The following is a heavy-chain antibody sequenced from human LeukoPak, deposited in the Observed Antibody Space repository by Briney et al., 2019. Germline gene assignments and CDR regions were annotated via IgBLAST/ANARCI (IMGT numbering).Heavy chain of an antibody. J-gene: IGHJ4*02. D-gene: IGHD6-19*01. CDR2: ISGNGDTT. Sequence: GGSLRLSCAASGFTFISYPMHWVRQPPGKGLEYVSAISGNGDTTWYGNSARGRFTISRDNSKNTLYLQMNSLRAEDTAVYYCAKSLQWLGPFDYWGQGTLVTVSS. CDR3: AKSLQWLGPFDY. CDR1: GFTFISYP. V-gene: IGHV3-64*01.